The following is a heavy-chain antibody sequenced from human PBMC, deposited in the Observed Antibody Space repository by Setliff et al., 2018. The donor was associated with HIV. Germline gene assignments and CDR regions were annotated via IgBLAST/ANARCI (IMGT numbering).Heavy chain of an antibody. J-gene: IGHJ6*03. Sequence: PSETLSLTCSVSGGSITSSGYHWAWIRQSPGRGLQWIGSVHYTGSSYRNPSLKSRLTISIDTSRNHFSLNLTTVTAADTAVYYCAMTLRLFDWGYMDVWGKGTTVTVSS. CDR2: VHYTGSS. V-gene: IGHV4-39*02. CDR3: AMTLRLFDWGYMDV. CDR1: GGSITSSGYH. D-gene: IGHD3-9*01.